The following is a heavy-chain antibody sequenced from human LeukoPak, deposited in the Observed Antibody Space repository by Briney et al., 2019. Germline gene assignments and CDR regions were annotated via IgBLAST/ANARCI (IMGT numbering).Heavy chain of an antibody. CDR2: IIPILGIA. CDR3: AREGGSYEDGFDP. Sequence: SVKVSCKASGGTFSSYAISWVRQAPGQGLEWMGRIIPILGIANYAQKFQGRVTITADKSTSTAYMELSSLRSEDTAVYYCAREGGSYEDGFDPWGQGTLVTVSS. V-gene: IGHV1-69*04. J-gene: IGHJ5*02. CDR1: GGTFSSYA. D-gene: IGHD1-26*01.